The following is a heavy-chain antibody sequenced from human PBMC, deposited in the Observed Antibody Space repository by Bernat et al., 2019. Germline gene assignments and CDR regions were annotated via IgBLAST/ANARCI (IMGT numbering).Heavy chain of an antibody. V-gene: IGHV4-39*01. D-gene: IGHD6-13*01. CDR3: ASGAAADYYYSRDV. J-gene: IGHJ6*02. Sequence: QLQLQESGPGLVKPSETLSLTCTVSGGSISSSSYNWGWIRQRKGKGLEWNGSHYYSGSTYYNPSLKSRVTISVDTSKNQFSLKLSTVTAADTAVYYCASGAAADYYYSRDVWDQGTTVTVSS. CDR2: HYYSGST. CDR1: GGSISSSSYN.